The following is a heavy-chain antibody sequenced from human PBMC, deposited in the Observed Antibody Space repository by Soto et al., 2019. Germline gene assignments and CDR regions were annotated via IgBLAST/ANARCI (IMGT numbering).Heavy chain of an antibody. CDR2: IGTLGNTK. Sequence: QVQLVESGGGLVKPGGSLRLSCATSGFTFSDYYMSWIRQAPGKGLEWVSYIGTLGNTKYYADSVRGRFTISRDNAKNTFYLQMNSRKADDSAVYYCARDGTEYYGEYYDYWGQGIPVIFSS. J-gene: IGHJ4*02. CDR3: ARDGTEYYGEYYDY. CDR1: GFTFSDYY. D-gene: IGHD4-17*01. V-gene: IGHV3-11*01.